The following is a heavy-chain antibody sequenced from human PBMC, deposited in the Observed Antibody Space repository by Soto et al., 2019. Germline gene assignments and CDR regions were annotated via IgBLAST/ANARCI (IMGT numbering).Heavy chain of an antibody. CDR3: ARGDNWNYVSYYYGMDV. Sequence: ASVKVSCKASGYTFTSYYMHWVRQAPGQGLEWMGIINPSGGSTSYAQKFQGRVTMTRDTSTSTVYMELSSLRSEDTAVYYCARGDNWNYVSYYYGMDVWGQGTTVTVSS. D-gene: IGHD1-7*01. CDR1: GYTFTSYY. J-gene: IGHJ6*02. CDR2: INPSGGST. V-gene: IGHV1-46*01.